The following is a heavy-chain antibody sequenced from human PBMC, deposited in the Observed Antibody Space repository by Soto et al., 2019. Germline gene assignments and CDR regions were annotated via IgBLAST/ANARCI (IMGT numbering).Heavy chain of an antibody. CDR1: GGSISSSSYY. Sequence: SETLSLTCTVSGGSISSSSYYWGWIRQPPGKGLEWIGSIYYSGSTYYNPSLKSRVTISVDTSKNQFSLKLSSVTAADTAVYYCARKKGPYFDYWGQGTLVTVSS. V-gene: IGHV4-39*01. J-gene: IGHJ4*02. CDR3: ARKKGPYFDY. CDR2: IYYSGST.